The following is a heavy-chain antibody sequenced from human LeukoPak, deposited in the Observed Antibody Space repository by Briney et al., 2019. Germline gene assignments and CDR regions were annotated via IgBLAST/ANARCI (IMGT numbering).Heavy chain of an antibody. D-gene: IGHD5-24*01. J-gene: IGHJ4*02. Sequence: ASVKVSCKASGYTFTGYYMHWVRQAPGQGLEWMGWVNPTSGGTNYAQKFRGRVTMTRDTSISTAYMELSRLRSDDTAVYYCARVVVRDANNYKDYWGQGTLVTVSS. V-gene: IGHV1-2*02. CDR1: GYTFTGYY. CDR3: ARVVVRDANNYKDY. CDR2: VNPTSGGT.